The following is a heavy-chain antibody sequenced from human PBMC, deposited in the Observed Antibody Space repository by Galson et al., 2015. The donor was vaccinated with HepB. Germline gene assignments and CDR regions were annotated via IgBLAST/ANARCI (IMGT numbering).Heavy chain of an antibody. Sequence: SLRLSCAASGFTFSSYSMNWVRQAPGKGLEWVSSISSSSSYIYYADSVKGRFTISRDNAKNSLYLQMNSLRAEDTAVYYCARAGPLPNYGGLFDYWGQGTLVTVSS. J-gene: IGHJ4*02. D-gene: IGHD4-23*01. V-gene: IGHV3-21*01. CDR1: GFTFSSYS. CDR2: ISSSSSYI. CDR3: ARAGPLPNYGGLFDY.